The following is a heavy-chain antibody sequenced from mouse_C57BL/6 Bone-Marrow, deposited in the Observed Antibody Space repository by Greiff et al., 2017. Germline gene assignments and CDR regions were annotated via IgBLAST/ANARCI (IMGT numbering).Heavy chain of an antibody. V-gene: IGHV1-26*01. CDR1: GYTFTDYY. D-gene: IGHD2-3*01. Sequence: EVQLQQSGPELVKPGASVKISCKASGYTFTDYYMNWVKQSHGKSLEWIGDINPNNGGTSYNQKFKGKATLTVDKSSSTAYMELRSLTSEDSAVYYVARSRWLLNYWGQGTTLTVSS. CDR3: ARSRWLLNY. J-gene: IGHJ2*01. CDR2: INPNNGGT.